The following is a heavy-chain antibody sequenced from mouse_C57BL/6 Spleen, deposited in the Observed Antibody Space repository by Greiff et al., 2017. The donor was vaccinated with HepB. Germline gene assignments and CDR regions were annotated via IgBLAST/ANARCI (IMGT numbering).Heavy chain of an antibody. CDR1: GYTFTSYD. Sequence: QVQLQQSGPELVKPGASVKLSCKASGYTFTSYDINWVKQRPGQGLEWIGWIYPRDGSTKYNEKFKGKATLTVDTSSSTAYMELISLTAEDSAFYCCARDVVDYAMDYWGQGTSVTVSS. D-gene: IGHD1-1*02. CDR2: IYPRDGST. V-gene: IGHV1-85*01. J-gene: IGHJ4*01. CDR3: ARDVVDYAMDY.